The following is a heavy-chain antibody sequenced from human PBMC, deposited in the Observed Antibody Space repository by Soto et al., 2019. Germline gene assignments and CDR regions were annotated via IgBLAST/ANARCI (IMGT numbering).Heavy chain of an antibody. CDR3: ARGPRVSSTGTGAH. V-gene: IGHV3-74*01. CDR2: ISDDGSTA. CDR1: GFTFSAYW. Sequence: GGSLRLSCAASGFTFSAYWMHWVRQVPGKGLTWVSRISDDGSTATYADSVKGRFVISRDNAKNSLYLEMNTLRADDSGLYFCARGPRVSSTGTGAHWGRGTLVTVSS. J-gene: IGHJ4*02. D-gene: IGHD1-1*01.